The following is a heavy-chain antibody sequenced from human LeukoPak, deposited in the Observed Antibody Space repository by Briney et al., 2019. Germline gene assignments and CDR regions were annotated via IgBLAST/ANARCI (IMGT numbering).Heavy chain of an antibody. J-gene: IGHJ4*02. Sequence: SSPTLVNPTQTLTLTCTFSDFSLSTPGMGVGWIRQPPGKAPEWLEMIYYNDDKRYSPSLRSRLTITKDTSKNQVVLTMTNVDVVDTATYYCAHLVVTIDWRSYFDYWGQGILVTVSS. CDR3: AHLVVTIDWRSYFDY. V-gene: IGHV2-5*01. D-gene: IGHD3-9*01. CDR2: IYYNDDK. CDR1: DFSLSTPGMG.